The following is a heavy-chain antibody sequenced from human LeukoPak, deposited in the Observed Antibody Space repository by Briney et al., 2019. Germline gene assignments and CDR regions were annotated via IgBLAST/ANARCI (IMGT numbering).Heavy chain of an antibody. CDR1: GYSFTSYW. J-gene: IGHJ4*02. CDR3: ARPIDGRDGYDYFDY. V-gene: IGHV5-51*01. D-gene: IGHD5-24*01. CDR2: IYPGDSDT. Sequence: GGSLKISCKGSGYSFTSYWIGWVRQMPGKGLEWMGIIYPGDSDTRYSPSFQGQVTISADKSIRTASLQWSSLKASDTAMYYCARPIDGRDGYDYFDYWGQGTLVTVSS.